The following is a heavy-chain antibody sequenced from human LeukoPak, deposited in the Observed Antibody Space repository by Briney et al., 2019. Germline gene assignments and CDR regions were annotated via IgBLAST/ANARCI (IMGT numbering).Heavy chain of an antibody. CDR1: GFTFSSYG. Sequence: GGSLRLSCAASGFTFSSYGMHWVRQAPGKGLEWVAFIRYDGSNKYYADSVKGRFTISRDNSKNTLYLQMNSLRAEDTAVYYCAKDGWDSSGWYFSRPYYYYYMDVWGKGTTVTVSS. CDR3: AKDGWDSSGWYFSRPYYYYYMDV. CDR2: IRYDGSNK. D-gene: IGHD6-19*01. J-gene: IGHJ6*03. V-gene: IGHV3-30*02.